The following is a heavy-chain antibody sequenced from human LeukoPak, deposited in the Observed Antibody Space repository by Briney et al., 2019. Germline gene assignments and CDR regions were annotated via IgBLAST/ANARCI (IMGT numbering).Heavy chain of an antibody. CDR1: GGPISSGGYY. Sequence: SETLSLTCTVSGGPISSGGYYWSWIRQPPGKGLEWIGYIYHSGSTYYNPSLKSRVTISVDRSKNQFSLKLSSVTAADTAVYYCARVKGDSNWFDPWGQGTLVTVSS. V-gene: IGHV4-30-2*01. CDR2: IYHSGST. CDR3: ARVKGDSNWFDP. J-gene: IGHJ5*02. D-gene: IGHD3-16*01.